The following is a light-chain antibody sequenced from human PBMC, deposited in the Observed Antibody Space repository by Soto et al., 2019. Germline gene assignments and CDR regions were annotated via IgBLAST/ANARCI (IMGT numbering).Light chain of an antibody. V-gene: IGKV1-39*01. CDR1: QPINDY. CDR3: QQTYTTPPET. Sequence: DIHMTQSPSSLSASVGDRVAITCRASQPINDYLNWCRQAPGKAPTLLIYSASSLRSGVPSRFSGRGYGTNFTLIISSLQPEDFATYYCQQTYTTPPETLGPGTKVDIK. CDR2: SAS. J-gene: IGKJ3*01.